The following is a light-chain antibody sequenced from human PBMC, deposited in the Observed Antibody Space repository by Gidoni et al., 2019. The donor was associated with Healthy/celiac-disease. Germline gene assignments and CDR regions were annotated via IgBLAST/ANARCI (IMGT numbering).Light chain of an antibody. CDR1: QSVSSY. J-gene: IGKJ4*01. V-gene: IGKV3-11*01. CDR3: QQRSNWLFT. Sequence: EIVLTQYPATLSLSPGERATLSCMASQSVSSYLAWYQQKPGQAPRLLIYDASNRATGIPARFSGSGSGTDFTLTISSLEPEDFAVYYCQQRSNWLFTFGGGTKVEIK. CDR2: DAS.